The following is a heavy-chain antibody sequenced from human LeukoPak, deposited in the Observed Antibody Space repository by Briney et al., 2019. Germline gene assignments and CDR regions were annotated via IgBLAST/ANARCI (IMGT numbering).Heavy chain of an antibody. Sequence: PGGSLRLSCAASGFTFDDYAMHWVRQAPGKGLKWVSGISWNSGSIGYADSVKGRFTISRDNAKNSLYLQMNSLRAEDTALYYCAKSPDYYGSGSYYPFDYWGQGTLVTVSS. D-gene: IGHD3-10*01. CDR2: ISWNSGSI. CDR1: GFTFDDYA. V-gene: IGHV3-9*01. J-gene: IGHJ4*02. CDR3: AKSPDYYGSGSYYPFDY.